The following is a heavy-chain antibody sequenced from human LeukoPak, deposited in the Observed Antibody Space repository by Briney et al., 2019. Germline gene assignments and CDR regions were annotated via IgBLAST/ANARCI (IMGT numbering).Heavy chain of an antibody. CDR2: IGTDGDQ. D-gene: IGHD5-12*01. V-gene: IGHV3-13*04. Sequence: GGPLRLSCAASGFTFSSYDMHWVRQATGKGLEWVSTIGTDGDQYYPVSVKGRFTISRENAKNSLYLQMNSLRAGDTAVYYCARWGPDFSYDDYFDYWGQGTLVTVSS. CDR3: ARWGPDFSYDDYFDY. J-gene: IGHJ4*02. CDR1: GFTFSSYD.